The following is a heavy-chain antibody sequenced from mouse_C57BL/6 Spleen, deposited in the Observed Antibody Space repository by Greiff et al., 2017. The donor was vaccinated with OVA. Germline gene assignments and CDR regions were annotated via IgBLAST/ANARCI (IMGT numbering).Heavy chain of an antibody. Sequence: VQLKQSGPELVKPGASVKMSCKASGYTFTDYNMHWVKQSHGKSLEWIGYINPNNGGTSYNQKFKGKATLTVNKSSSTAYMELRSLTSEDSAVYYCARGRAYSWFAYWGQGTLVTVSA. V-gene: IGHV1-22*01. J-gene: IGHJ3*01. CDR2: INPNNGGT. D-gene: IGHD2-10*01. CDR3: ARGRAYSWFAY. CDR1: GYTFTDYN.